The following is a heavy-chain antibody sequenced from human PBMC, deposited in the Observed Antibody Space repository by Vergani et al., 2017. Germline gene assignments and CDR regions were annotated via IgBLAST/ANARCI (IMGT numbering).Heavy chain of an antibody. CDR2: IVVGSGNT. Sequence: QMQLVQSGPEVKKPGTSVKVSCKASGFTFTSSAVQWVRQARGQRLEWIGLIVVGSGNTNYAQTFQERVTITRDMSTSTAYMELSRLRSEDTAVYYCAAGEGLGPYYFAYWGQGTLVTVSS. CDR1: GFTFTSSA. J-gene: IGHJ4*02. D-gene: IGHD1-26*01. CDR3: AAGEGLGPYYFAY. V-gene: IGHV1-58*01.